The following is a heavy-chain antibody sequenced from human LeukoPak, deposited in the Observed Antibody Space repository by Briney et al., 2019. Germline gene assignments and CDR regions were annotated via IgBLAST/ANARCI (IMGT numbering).Heavy chain of an antibody. V-gene: IGHV1-2*02. CDR2: IDPDSGGT. Sequence: ASVRVSCKTSGYTFTCYYLQWVGQAPGQRPGWMGRIDPDSGGTHYEQKFQGRVTVTRDTSITTVYMELSGLTSDDTAVYYCARVPGPYTTSRFDFWGQGTLVTVSS. D-gene: IGHD2-2*02. CDR3: ARVPGPYTTSRFDF. CDR1: GYTFTCYY. J-gene: IGHJ4*02.